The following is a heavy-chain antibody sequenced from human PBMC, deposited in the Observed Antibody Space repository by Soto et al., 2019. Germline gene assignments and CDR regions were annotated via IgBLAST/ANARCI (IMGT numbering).Heavy chain of an antibody. Sequence: GGSLRLSCAASVFVFSDYAMSWVRQAPGKGLEWLSAISGDAHDTYYAASVKGRFTISRDNSKNTLYLQMDSLRVEDTARYYCVKDAPQPFSDWGRGTLVTVSS. V-gene: IGHV3-23*01. CDR3: VKDAPQPFSD. D-gene: IGHD3-3*02. J-gene: IGHJ4*02. CDR1: VFVFSDYA. CDR2: ISGDAHDT.